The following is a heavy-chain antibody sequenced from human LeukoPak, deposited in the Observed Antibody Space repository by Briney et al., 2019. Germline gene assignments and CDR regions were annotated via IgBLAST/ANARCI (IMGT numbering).Heavy chain of an antibody. V-gene: IGHV4-59*01. J-gene: IGHJ4*02. CDR3: ARDSYYDSSGYYYGQGFDY. CDR2: IYYSGST. Sequence: SETLSLTCTVSGGSISSYYWSWIRQPPGKGLEWIGYIYYSGSTNYNPSLKSRVTISVDTSKNQFSLKLSSVTAADTAVYYCARDSYYDSSGYYYGQGFDYWGQGTLVTVSS. D-gene: IGHD3-22*01. CDR1: GGSISSYY.